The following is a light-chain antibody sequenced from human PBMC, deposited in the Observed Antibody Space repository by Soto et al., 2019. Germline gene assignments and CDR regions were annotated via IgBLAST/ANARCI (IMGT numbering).Light chain of an antibody. CDR1: SSDVGGYNY. J-gene: IGLJ1*01. V-gene: IGLV2-14*01. CDR2: EVS. CDR3: TSYTSSSTLDV. Sequence: QSLLTQPASVSGSPGQSITISCTGTSSDVGGYNYVSWYQQHPGKAPKLIIYEVSNRPTGVSNRFSGSKSGHTASLTISGLKSEDEADYFCTSYTSSSTLDVFGTGTKVTVL.